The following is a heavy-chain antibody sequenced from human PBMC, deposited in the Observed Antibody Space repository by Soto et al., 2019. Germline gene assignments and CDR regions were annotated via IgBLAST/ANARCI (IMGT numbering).Heavy chain of an antibody. CDR3: ARKYSSCPCPPNYDMDV. CDR2: ISAYNGNT. CDR1: GYTFTSYG. J-gene: IGHJ6*02. D-gene: IGHD6-6*01. V-gene: IGHV1-18*01. Sequence: QVQLVQSGAEVKKPGASVKVSCKASGYTFTSYGISWVRQAPGQGLEWMGWISAYNGNTNYAPKLQGRVTMTTDTSTSTAYMELRSLRSDDTAVSYCARKYSSCPCPPNYDMDVWRQVSTVTVSS.